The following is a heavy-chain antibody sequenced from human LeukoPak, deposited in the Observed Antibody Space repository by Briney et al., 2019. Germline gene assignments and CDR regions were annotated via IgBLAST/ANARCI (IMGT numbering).Heavy chain of an antibody. CDR1: GGSFSGYY. Sequence: SETLSLTCAVYGGSFSGYYWSWIRQPPGKGLECIGEINHSGSTNYNPPLKTRVTISVDTSKNQFPLKLSSVTAADPAVYYCARGLGFTVVVPAPRYNWFDPWGQGTLVTVSS. CDR3: ARGLGFTVVVPAPRYNWFDP. J-gene: IGHJ5*02. V-gene: IGHV4-34*01. CDR2: INHSGST. D-gene: IGHD2-2*01.